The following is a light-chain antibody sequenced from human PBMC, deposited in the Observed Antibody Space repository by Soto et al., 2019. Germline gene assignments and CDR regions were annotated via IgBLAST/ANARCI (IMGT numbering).Light chain of an antibody. J-gene: IGKJ2*01. V-gene: IGKV3-20*01. CDR1: QDISSRD. CDR3: QQYGSSPQT. CDR2: RSS. Sequence: EVVLTQSPGTLSLSPGERASLSCRASQDISSRDLAWYQQRPGQAPRLLIYRSSARATGIPERFSASGSGTDFTLTISRLEPEDSAVYYCQQYGSSPQTFGQGTKLEIK.